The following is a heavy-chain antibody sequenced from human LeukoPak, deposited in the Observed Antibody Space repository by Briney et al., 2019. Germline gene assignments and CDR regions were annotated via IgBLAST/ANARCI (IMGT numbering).Heavy chain of an antibody. CDR2: INHSGST. CDR3: ARQAVDTAMVLDYYYYYGMDV. J-gene: IGHJ6*02. V-gene: IGHV4-39*01. Sequence: SETLSLTCTVSGGSISSGGYYWSWIRQPPGKGLEWIGEINHSGSTNYNPSLKSRVTISVDTSKNQFSLKLSSVTAADTAVYYCARQAVDTAMVLDYYYYYGMDVWGQGTTVTVSS. D-gene: IGHD5-18*01. CDR1: GGSISSGGYY.